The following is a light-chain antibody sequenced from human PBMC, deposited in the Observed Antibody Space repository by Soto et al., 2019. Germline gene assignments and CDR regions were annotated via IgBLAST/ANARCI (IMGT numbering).Light chain of an antibody. Sequence: QSVPTQPRSVSGSPGQSVTISCTGTSSDVDTYNRVSWYQQPPGTAHKLMIYEVSNRPSGVPDRFSGSRSGNTASLTISGLQAEDEADYYCCSYAGSHTWVFGTGTKVTVL. V-gene: IGLV2-18*02. CDR2: EVS. CDR3: CSYAGSHTWV. J-gene: IGLJ1*01. CDR1: SSDVDTYNR.